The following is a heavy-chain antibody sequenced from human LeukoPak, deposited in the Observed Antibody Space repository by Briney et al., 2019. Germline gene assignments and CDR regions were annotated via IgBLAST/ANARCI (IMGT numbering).Heavy chain of an antibody. CDR1: GFTFSGYA. CDR2: ISYDGSNK. V-gene: IGHV3-30-3*01. D-gene: IGHD3-22*01. J-gene: IGHJ4*02. CDR3: ASPPTYYYDSSGLGLGY. Sequence: GGSLRLSCAASGFTFSGYAMHWVRQAPGKGLEWVAVISYDGSNKYYADSVKGRFTISRDNSKNTLYLQMNSLRAEDTAVYYCASPPTYYYDSSGLGLGYWGQGTLVTVSS.